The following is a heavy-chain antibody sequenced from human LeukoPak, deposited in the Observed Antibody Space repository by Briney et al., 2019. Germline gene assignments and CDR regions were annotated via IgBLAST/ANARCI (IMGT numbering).Heavy chain of an antibody. V-gene: IGHV4-4*02. Sequence: PSGTLSLTCAVSGGSISSSNWWSWVRQPPGKGLEWIGEIYHSGSTNHNPSLKSRITISVDKSKNQFSLKLSSVTAADTAVYYCARKAAAGTYYFDYWGQGILVTVSS. CDR2: IYHSGST. J-gene: IGHJ4*02. CDR1: GGSISSSNW. CDR3: ARKAAAGTYYFDY. D-gene: IGHD6-13*01.